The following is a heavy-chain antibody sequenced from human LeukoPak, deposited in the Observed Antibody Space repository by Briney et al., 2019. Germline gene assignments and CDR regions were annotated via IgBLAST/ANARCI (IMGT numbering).Heavy chain of an antibody. D-gene: IGHD6-19*01. V-gene: IGHV5-51*01. CDR1: GYSFTSYW. CDR2: TYPGDSDT. J-gene: IGHJ3*02. Sequence: GESLKISCKGSGYSFTSYWIGWVRQMPGKGLEWMGITYPGDSDTRYSPSFQGQVTISADKSISTAYLQWSSLKASDTAMYYCARQLYSSGWYGDNAFDIWGQGTMVTVSS. CDR3: ARQLYSSGWYGDNAFDI.